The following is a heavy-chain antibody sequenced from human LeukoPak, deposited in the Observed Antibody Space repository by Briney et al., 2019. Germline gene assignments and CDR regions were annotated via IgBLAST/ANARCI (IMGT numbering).Heavy chain of an antibody. Sequence: SETLSLTCTVSGGSISSYYWSWLRQPPGKGLEWIGYMYYSGSTNYNPSLRSRVTISVDTSKNQFSQKLSSVTAADTAVYYCAGAQLGGYYYYMDVWGKGTTVTISS. CDR3: AGAQLGGYYYYMDV. J-gene: IGHJ6*03. CDR2: MYYSGST. D-gene: IGHD1-1*01. CDR1: GGSISSYY. V-gene: IGHV4-59*01.